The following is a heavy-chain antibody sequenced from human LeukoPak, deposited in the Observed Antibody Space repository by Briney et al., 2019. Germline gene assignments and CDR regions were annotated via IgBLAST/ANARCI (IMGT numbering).Heavy chain of an antibody. CDR1: GYTFTSYD. D-gene: IGHD6-6*01. J-gene: IGHJ6*03. CDR2: MNPNSGNT. V-gene: IGHV1-8*01. Sequence: ASVKVSCKASGYTFTSYDINWVRQATGQGLEWMGWMNPNSGNTGCAQKFQGRVTMTRNTSISTAYMELSSLRSEDTAVYYCARGAYSSSAAYYYYYMDVWGKGTTVTVSS. CDR3: ARGAYSSSAAYYYYYMDV.